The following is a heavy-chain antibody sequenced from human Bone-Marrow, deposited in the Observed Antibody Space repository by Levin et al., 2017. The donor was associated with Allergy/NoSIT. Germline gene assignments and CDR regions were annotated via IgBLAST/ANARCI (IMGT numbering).Heavy chain of an antibody. J-gene: IGHJ4*02. D-gene: IGHD4-23*01. CDR1: GFPFSNAY. V-gene: IGHV3-15*01. CDR3: ATMHGGKVFTFDY. CDR2: IKSTTDGGAA. Sequence: NTGGSLRLSCATSGFPFSNAYMSWVRQAPGKGLEWIGRIKSTTDGGAADYAAPVKGRFTISRSDSENTVYLQMNSLKTEDTAVYYCATMHGGKVFTFDYWGQGTLVTVSS.